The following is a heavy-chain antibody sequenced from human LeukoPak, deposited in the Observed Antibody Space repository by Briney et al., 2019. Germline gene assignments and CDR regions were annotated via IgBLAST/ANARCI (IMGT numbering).Heavy chain of an antibody. J-gene: IGHJ4*02. Sequence: PGGSLRLSCAASGFTFSSYWMSWVRQAPGKGLEWVANIKQDGSEKYYVDSVKGRFTISRDNAKNSLYLQTNSLRAEDTAVYYCAREAVHCSGGSCYSVWGQGTLVTVSS. CDR3: AREAVHCSGGSCYSV. D-gene: IGHD2-15*01. V-gene: IGHV3-7*01. CDR2: IKQDGSEK. CDR1: GFTFSSYW.